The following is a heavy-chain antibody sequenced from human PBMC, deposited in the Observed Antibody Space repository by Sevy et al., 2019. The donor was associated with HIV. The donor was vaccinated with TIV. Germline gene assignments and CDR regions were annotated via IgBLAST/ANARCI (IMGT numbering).Heavy chain of an antibody. J-gene: IGHJ3*02. CDR3: AKGRPYYYDSSGYGLGAFDI. Sequence: GGSLRLSCAASGFTFSSYAMSWVRQAPGKGLEWVSAISGSGGSTYYADSVKGRFTISRDNSKNTLYLQMNRLRAEDXXVNYCAKGRPYYYDSSGYGLGAFDIWGQGTMVTVSS. CDR2: ISGSGGST. V-gene: IGHV3-23*01. D-gene: IGHD3-22*01. CDR1: GFTFSSYA.